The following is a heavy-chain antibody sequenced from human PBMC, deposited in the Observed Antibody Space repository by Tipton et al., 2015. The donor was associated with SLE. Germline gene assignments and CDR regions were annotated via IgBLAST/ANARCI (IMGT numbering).Heavy chain of an antibody. CDR3: ARVISRRQLAFDY. D-gene: IGHD6-13*01. CDR1: GGSFSGYY. V-gene: IGHV4-34*01. CDR2: INHSGST. Sequence: TLSLTCAVYGGSFSGYYWSWIRQPPGKGLEWIGEINHSGSTNYNPSLKSRVTISVDTSKNQFSLKLSSVTAADTAVYYCARVISRRQLAFDYWGQGTLFTVSS. J-gene: IGHJ4*02.